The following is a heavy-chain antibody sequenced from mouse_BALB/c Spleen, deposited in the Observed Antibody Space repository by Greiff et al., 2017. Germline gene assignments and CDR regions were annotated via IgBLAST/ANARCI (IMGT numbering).Heavy chain of an antibody. J-gene: IGHJ2*01. CDR2: INPYNGDT. V-gene: IGHV1-37*01. CDR3: GWEITTGSTLDY. CDR1: GYSFTGYF. D-gene: IGHD2-4*01. Sequence: EVKLEESGPELVKPGASVKISCKASGYSFTGYFMNWVKQSHGKSLEWIGRINPYNGDTFYNQKFKGKATLTVGKSSSTAHMELLSLTSEDSAVYYCGWEITTGSTLDYWGQGTTLTVSS.